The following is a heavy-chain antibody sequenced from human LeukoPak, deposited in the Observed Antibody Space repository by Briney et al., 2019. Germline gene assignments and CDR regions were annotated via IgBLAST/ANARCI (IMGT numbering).Heavy chain of an antibody. J-gene: IGHJ5*02. CDR1: SGSIKSYY. D-gene: IGHD3-10*01. CDR2: IYHTGLA. CDR3: VRYDSGGYSWFAP. Sequence: PSETLSLTCSVSSGSIKSYYWGWIRQSPGKGLEWIGYIYHTGLANYNPSLKSRVSMSVDTSRNQFSLNLRSMTAADTAMYYCVRYDSGGYSWFAPWGQGILVTVSS. V-gene: IGHV4-59*08.